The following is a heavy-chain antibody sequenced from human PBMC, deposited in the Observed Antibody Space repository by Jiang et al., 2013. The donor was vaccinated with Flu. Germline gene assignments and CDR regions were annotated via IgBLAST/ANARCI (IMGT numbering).Heavy chain of an antibody. V-gene: IGHV5-51*01. CDR1: GYSFTSYW. CDR3: ARRYGCSSTSCSLFDY. D-gene: IGHD2-2*01. J-gene: IGHJ4*02. Sequence: QLVESGAEVKKPGESLKISCKGSGYSFTSYWIGWVRQMPGKGLEWMGIIYPGDSDTRYSPSFQGQVTISADKPISTAYLQWSSLKASDTAMYYCARRYGCSSTSCSLFDYWGQGTLVTVSS. CDR2: IYPGDSDT.